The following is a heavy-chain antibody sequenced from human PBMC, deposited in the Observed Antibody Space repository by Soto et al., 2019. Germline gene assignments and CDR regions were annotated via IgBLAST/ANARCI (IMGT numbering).Heavy chain of an antibody. Sequence: SETLSLTCTVSGDSIGSVKYHWGWIRQSPGKGLEWIGSMYSTGSTQYNPSLKSRVTMSVDTSTNQFSLKLRSVTAADTAIYYCARRPVRGGNSGVGFDPWGQGTLGTVSA. J-gene: IGHJ5*02. CDR1: GDSIGSVKYH. CDR3: ARRPVRGGNSGVGFDP. V-gene: IGHV4-39*01. D-gene: IGHD2-15*01. CDR2: MYSTGST.